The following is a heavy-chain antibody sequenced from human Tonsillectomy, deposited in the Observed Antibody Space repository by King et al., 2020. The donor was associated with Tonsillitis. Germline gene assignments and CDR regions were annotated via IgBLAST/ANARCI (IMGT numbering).Heavy chain of an antibody. V-gene: IGHV3-23*04. CDR2: ISGSGGST. CDR1: GFTFSSYA. D-gene: IGHD3-22*01. CDR3: EKDEVYGPDYDSSGNYFDF. Sequence: VQLVESGGGLVQPGGSLRLSCAASGFTFSSYAMSWVRQAPGKGLEWVSAISGSGGSTYYADSVKGRFTISRDNSKNTLYLQMNSLRAEDTAVYYCEKDEVYGPDYDSSGNYFDFWGQGTMVTVSS. J-gene: IGHJ4*02.